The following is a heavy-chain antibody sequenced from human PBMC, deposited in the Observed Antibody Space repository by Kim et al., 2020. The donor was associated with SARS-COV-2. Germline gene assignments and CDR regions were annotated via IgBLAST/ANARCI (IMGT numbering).Heavy chain of an antibody. Sequence: VDSVKGRFTISRDISKNTLYLQMNSLRAEDTAVYYCAKSGGYSGYEPFDYWGQGTLVTVSS. D-gene: IGHD5-12*01. J-gene: IGHJ4*02. CDR3: AKSGGYSGYEPFDY. V-gene: IGHV3-33*06.